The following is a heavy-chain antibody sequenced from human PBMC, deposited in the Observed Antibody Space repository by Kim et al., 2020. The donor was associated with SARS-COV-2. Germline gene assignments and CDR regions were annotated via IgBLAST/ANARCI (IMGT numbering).Heavy chain of an antibody. V-gene: IGHV5-51*01. CDR3: ARASVAGEYYQNYGMDV. D-gene: IGHD6-19*01. J-gene: IGHJ6*01. CDR2: IFPADSDT. Sequence: GESLKISCEGSGYSFTNFWIGWVRQMPGKGLEWMGIIFPADSDTRYSPSFEGQVTISAEKSTNTAYLQWTSLKASDTAVYFCARASVAGEYYQNYGMDVW. CDR1: GYSFTNFW.